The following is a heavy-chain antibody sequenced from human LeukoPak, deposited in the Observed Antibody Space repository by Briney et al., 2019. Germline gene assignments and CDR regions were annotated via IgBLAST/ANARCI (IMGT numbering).Heavy chain of an antibody. V-gene: IGHV1-2*02. J-gene: IGHJ4*02. CDR2: INPNSGGT. D-gene: IGHD2-2*02. Sequence: EASVKVSCKASGYTFTGYYMHWVRQAPGQGLEWMGWINPNSGGTNYAQKFQGRVTMTRDTSISTAYMELSRMRSDDTAVYYCARDYYCSSAICYTIFDYWGQGTLVTVSS. CDR3: ARDYYCSSAICYTIFDY. CDR1: GYTFTGYY.